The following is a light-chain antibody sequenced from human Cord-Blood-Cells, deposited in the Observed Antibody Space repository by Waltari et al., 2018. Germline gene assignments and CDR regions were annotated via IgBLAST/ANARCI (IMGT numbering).Light chain of an antibody. CDR2: KAS. CDR1: QSISSW. V-gene: IGKV1-5*03. J-gene: IGKJ4*01. CDR3: QQYNSYSLT. Sequence: DIQMTQSPSTLSASVGDRVTITCRASQSISSWLAWYQQKPGKAPKLLVYKASSLESGVPSRFSGSGSGTEFTLTISSLQPDDFATYYCQQYNSYSLTFGGGTKVEIK.